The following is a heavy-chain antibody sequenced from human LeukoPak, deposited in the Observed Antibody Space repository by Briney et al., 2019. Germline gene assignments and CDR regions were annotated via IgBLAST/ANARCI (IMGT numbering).Heavy chain of an antibody. CDR3: ARHEYSGSYYGLSWFDP. J-gene: IGHJ5*02. D-gene: IGHD1-26*01. CDR2: TYYSGST. V-gene: IGHV4-39*01. Sequence: SETLSLTCTVSGGSLSSSGYYWGWIRQPPGKGLEWIASTYYSGSTYYNPSLKSRVTISVDTSKTRLSLKLSSLTAADTAVYYCARHEYSGSYYGLSWFDPWGQGTLVTVSS. CDR1: GGSLSSSGYY.